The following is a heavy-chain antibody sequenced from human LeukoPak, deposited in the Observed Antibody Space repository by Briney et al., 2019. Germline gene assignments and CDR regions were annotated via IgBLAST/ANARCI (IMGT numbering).Heavy chain of an antibody. CDR1: GFTFSSYG. D-gene: IGHD6-6*01. J-gene: IGHJ4*02. V-gene: IGHV3-30*03. Sequence: GGSLRLSCAASGFTFSSYGMHWVRQAPGKGLEWVAVISYDGSNKYYADSVKGRFTISRDNSKNTLYLQMNSLRAEDTAVYYCARPYSSSYGFDYWGQGTLVTVSS. CDR3: ARPYSSSYGFDY. CDR2: ISYDGSNK.